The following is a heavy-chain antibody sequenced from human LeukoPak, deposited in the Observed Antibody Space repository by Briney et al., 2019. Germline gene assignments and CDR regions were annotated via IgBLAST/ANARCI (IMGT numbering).Heavy chain of an antibody. CDR1: GGSISSYY. V-gene: IGHV4-59*01. Sequence: SETLSLTCTVSGGSISSYYWSWIRQPPGKGLEWIGYIDYSGSTNYNPSLKSRVTISVDPSKNQFSLKLSSVTAADTAVYYCARGDVRAQNDAFDIWGQGTMVTVSS. D-gene: IGHD3-16*01. CDR3: ARGDVRAQNDAFDI. J-gene: IGHJ3*02. CDR2: IDYSGST.